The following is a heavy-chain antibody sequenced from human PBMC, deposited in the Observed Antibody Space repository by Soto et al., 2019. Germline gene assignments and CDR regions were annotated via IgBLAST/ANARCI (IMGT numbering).Heavy chain of an antibody. Sequence: SETLSLTCNVSGVSISGSYWTWIRQPPGKGREWFGYYSGSTNYNPSLKSRVTISVDTSKNQFSLKLSSVTAADTAVYYCARLGPYDSSGSNWFDPWGQGTLVTVSS. CDR2: YSGST. J-gene: IGHJ5*02. CDR3: ARLGPYDSSGSNWFDP. CDR1: GVSISGSY. V-gene: IGHV4-59*01. D-gene: IGHD3-22*01.